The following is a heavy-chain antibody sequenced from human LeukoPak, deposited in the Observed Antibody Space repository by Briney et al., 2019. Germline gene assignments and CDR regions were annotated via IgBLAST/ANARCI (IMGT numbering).Heavy chain of an antibody. V-gene: IGHV4-34*01. Sequence: PSETLSLTCADYSGSFSGHYWSWIRRPPGKGLEWIGQISHGGGTSYNPSLKSRVTISVNPSQKQVSLRLTSVTAADTAVYYCARHGGRYKSGWYFGDDWGQGILVTVSS. CDR3: ARHGGRYKSGWYFGDD. J-gene: IGHJ4*02. CDR1: SGSFSGHY. CDR2: ISHGGGT. D-gene: IGHD6-19*01.